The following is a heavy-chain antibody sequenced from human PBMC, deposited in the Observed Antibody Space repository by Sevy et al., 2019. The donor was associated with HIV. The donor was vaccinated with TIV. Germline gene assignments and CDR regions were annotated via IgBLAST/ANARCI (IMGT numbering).Heavy chain of an antibody. CDR1: GFTFSNAW. Sequence: GGSLRLSCAASGFTFSNAWMSWVRQAPGKGLEWVGRIKSKTDGGTTDYAAPVKGRFTISRDDSKNTLYLQMNSLKTEDTALYYCTTRDPYYDILTGYYTDQFDYWGQGTLVTVSS. CDR3: TTRDPYYDILTGYYTDQFDY. CDR2: IKSKTDGGTT. J-gene: IGHJ4*02. D-gene: IGHD3-9*01. V-gene: IGHV3-15*01.